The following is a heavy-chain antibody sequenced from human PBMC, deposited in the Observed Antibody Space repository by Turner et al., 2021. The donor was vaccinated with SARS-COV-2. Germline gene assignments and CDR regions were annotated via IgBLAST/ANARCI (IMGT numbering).Heavy chain of an antibody. J-gene: IGHJ6*02. CDR1: AATFRSYA. V-gene: IGHV1-69*01. CDR3: ARWGDTAMVIYLGDFSGMDV. D-gene: IGHD5-18*01. Sequence: QVRLVQSGAEVTKRGSSVKVSCKATAATFRSYAISWVRQAPGQGLEWMGGISPIFGTANDAQNAQGRLTITAVDSTSTAYMELISLRSEETAVYDWARWGDTAMVIYLGDFSGMDVWGQGTTVTVSS. CDR2: ISPIFGTA.